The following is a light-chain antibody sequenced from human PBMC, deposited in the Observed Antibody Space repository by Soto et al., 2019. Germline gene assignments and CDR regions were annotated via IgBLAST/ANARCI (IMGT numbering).Light chain of an antibody. V-gene: IGKV1-27*01. CDR2: AAS. CDR1: QGITYY. J-gene: IGKJ5*01. CDR3: QQYYNWPPIT. Sequence: DIQMTQSPSSLSASVGDRVTITCRASQGITYYLAWYQQKPGKVPKLLIYAASTLQSGVPSRFSGGGSGADFTLTISSLQPEDVAVYYCQQYYNWPPITFGQGTRLEIK.